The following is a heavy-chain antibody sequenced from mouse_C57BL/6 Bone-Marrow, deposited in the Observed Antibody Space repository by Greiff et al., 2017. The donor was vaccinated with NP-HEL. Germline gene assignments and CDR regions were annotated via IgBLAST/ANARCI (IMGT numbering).Heavy chain of an antibody. CDR2: IDPSDSYT. J-gene: IGHJ3*01. D-gene: IGHD1-1*01. CDR1: GYTFTTYW. V-gene: IGHV1-50*01. Sequence: QVQLQQPGAELVKPGASVKLSCKASGYTFTTYWMQWVKQRPGQGLEWIGEIDPSDSYTNYNQKFKGKATLPVDTSSSTANMQRSSLTSEDSAVYYCARKAYYGRSYEFAYWGQGTLVTVSA. CDR3: ARKAYYGRSYEFAY.